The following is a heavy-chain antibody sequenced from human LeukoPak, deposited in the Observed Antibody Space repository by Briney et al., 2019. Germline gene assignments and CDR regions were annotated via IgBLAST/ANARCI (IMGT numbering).Heavy chain of an antibody. CDR3: VKEGIKESPREFDY. Sequence: GGSLRLSCAASGFTFSNYGMNWVRQAPGKGLEWVSVISGNSDTTYYADSVKGRFTISRDNSKNPLYLQMNSLRVEDTAVYHCVKEGIKESPREFDYWGQGSLVTVSS. CDR2: ISGNSDTT. D-gene: IGHD1-26*01. CDR1: GFTFSNYG. V-gene: IGHV3-23*01. J-gene: IGHJ4*02.